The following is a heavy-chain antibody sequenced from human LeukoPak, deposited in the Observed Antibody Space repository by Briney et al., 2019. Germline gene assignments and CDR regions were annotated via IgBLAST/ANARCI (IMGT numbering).Heavy chain of an antibody. D-gene: IGHD1-14*01. CDR2: IYSGGST. J-gene: IGHJ6*02. Sequence: GGSLRLSCAASGFTVSSNYMSWVRQAPGKGLEWVSVIYSGGSTYYADSVKGRFTISRHNSKNTLYLQMNSLRAEDTAVYYCARNLITGPRDYYGMDVWGQGTTVTVSS. CDR1: GFTVSSNY. V-gene: IGHV3-53*04. CDR3: ARNLITGPRDYYGMDV.